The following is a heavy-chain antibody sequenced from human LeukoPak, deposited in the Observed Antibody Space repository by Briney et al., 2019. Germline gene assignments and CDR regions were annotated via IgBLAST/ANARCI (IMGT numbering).Heavy chain of an antibody. CDR1: GFTFSSYG. Sequence: GGSLRLSCAASGFTFSSYGMHWVRQAPGKGLEWVSYISSSSSTIYYADSVKGRFTISRDNSGNTLYLQMNSLRADDTAIYYCAKDRAAVGTFDSWGQGTLVTVSS. CDR2: ISSSSSTI. J-gene: IGHJ4*02. D-gene: IGHD6-13*01. V-gene: IGHV3-48*04. CDR3: AKDRAAVGTFDS.